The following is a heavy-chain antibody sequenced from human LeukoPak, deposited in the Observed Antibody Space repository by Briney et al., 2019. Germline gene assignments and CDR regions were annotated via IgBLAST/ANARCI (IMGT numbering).Heavy chain of an antibody. D-gene: IGHD4-11*01. CDR3: VRNLTI. V-gene: IGHV5-51*01. CDR2: IYPGDSDT. Sequence: GESLKISCKGSGHTFTNYWIGWVRQMSGKGLEWMGIIYPGDSDTTYSPSFQGQVTISADKSISTAYLQWNSLKASDTAMYYCVRNLTIWGQGTLVTVSS. CDR1: GHTFTNYW. J-gene: IGHJ4*02.